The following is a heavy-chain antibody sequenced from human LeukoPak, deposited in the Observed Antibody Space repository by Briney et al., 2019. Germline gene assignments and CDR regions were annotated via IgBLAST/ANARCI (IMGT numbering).Heavy chain of an antibody. CDR3: AREATSWYYFDY. D-gene: IGHD2-2*01. Sequence: SETLSLTCTVSGGSISSYYWSWIRQPPGKGLEWIGYIYYSGSTNYNPSLKSRVTISVDTSKNQFSLKLSSVTAADTAVYYCAREATSWYYFDYWGQGTLVTVSS. CDR2: IYYSGST. CDR1: GGSISSYY. J-gene: IGHJ4*02. V-gene: IGHV4-59*01.